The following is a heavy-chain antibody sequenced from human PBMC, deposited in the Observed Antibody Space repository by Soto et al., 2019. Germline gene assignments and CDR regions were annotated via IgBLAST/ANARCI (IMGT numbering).Heavy chain of an antibody. CDR1: GYTFTSYG. V-gene: IGHV1-18*01. J-gene: IGHJ3*02. D-gene: IGHD3-22*01. CDR3: ARVGYYDSSGYYLRIDDAFYI. Sequence: ASVKVSCKASGYTFTSYGISWVRQAPGQGLEWMGWISAYNGNTNYAQKLQGRVTMTTDTSTSTAYMELRSLRSNDTAVYYCARVGYYDSSGYYLRIDDAFYIWGQGTMVTVSS. CDR2: ISAYNGNT.